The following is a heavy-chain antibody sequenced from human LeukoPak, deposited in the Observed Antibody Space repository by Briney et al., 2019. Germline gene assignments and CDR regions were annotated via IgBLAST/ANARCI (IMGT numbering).Heavy chain of an antibody. V-gene: IGHV3-30*02. CDR1: GFSFSGYG. CDR3: AKVMPPGRIRFYSYYMDV. D-gene: IGHD2-15*01. Sequence: GGSLRLSCAASGFSFSGYGMHWVRQAPGKGLEWVAFIRYDGSNEYYAGSVKGRFTISRDKSKNTLSLQMNGLRVEDTAVYYCAKVMPPGRIRFYSYYMDVWGKGTTVTVSS. J-gene: IGHJ6*03. CDR2: IRYDGSNE.